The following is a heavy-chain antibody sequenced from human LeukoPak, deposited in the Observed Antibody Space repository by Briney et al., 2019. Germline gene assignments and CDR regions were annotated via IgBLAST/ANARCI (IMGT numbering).Heavy chain of an antibody. V-gene: IGHV3-21*01. D-gene: IGHD6-13*01. Sequence: GGSLRLSCAASGFTFSSYSMNWVRQAPGKGLEWVSSISSSSSYIYYADSVKGRFTISRDNAKNSLYLQMNSLRAEDTAVHYCARPRNSSSWYRGWFDPWGQGTLVTVSS. CDR3: ARPRNSSSWYRGWFDP. J-gene: IGHJ5*02. CDR1: GFTFSSYS. CDR2: ISSSSSYI.